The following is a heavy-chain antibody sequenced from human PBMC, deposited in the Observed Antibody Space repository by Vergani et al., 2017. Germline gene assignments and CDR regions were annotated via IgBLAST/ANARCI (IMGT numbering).Heavy chain of an antibody. CDR2: IRADNGDT. CDR3: TRDGTYYYGSGSYYVFEY. J-gene: IGHJ4*02. V-gene: IGHV1-18*04. Sequence: QVQLVQSGPEMKQPGASVKVSCKASGDTFFNYGVNWIRRAPGQGFEWLGWIRADNGDTRYAPRLQDRVTLTTDSSTSTAYMELRSLKSDDTAVYYCTRDGTYYYGSGSYYVFEYWGQGTLVTVSS. D-gene: IGHD3-10*01. CDR1: GDTFFNYG.